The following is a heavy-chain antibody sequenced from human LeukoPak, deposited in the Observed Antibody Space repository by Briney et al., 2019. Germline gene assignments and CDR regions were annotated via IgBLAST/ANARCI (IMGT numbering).Heavy chain of an antibody. V-gene: IGHV3-21*01. D-gene: IGHD4-17*01. CDR3: ARLGAHGDYVDLLDY. J-gene: IGHJ4*02. CDR2: ISSSSSYI. CDR1: GFTFSSYA. Sequence: GGSLRLSCAASGFTFSSYAMSWVRQAPGKGLEWVSSISSSSSYIYYADSVKGRFTISRDNAKNSLYLQMNSLRAEDTAVYYCARLGAHGDYVDLLDYWGQGTLVTVSS.